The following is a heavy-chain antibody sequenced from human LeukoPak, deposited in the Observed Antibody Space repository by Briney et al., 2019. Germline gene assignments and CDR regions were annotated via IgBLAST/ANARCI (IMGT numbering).Heavy chain of an antibody. D-gene: IGHD3-10*01. V-gene: IGHV3-7*03. CDR1: GFTFSSYW. J-gene: IGHJ4*02. Sequence: PGGSLRLSCAASGFTFSSYWMSWVRQAPGKGLEWVANIKQDGSEKYYVDSVKGRFTISRDNANNSLYLQMNSLRAEDTAVYYCARDGLWFGETHFDYWGQGTLVTVSS. CDR3: ARDGLWFGETHFDY. CDR2: IKQDGSEK.